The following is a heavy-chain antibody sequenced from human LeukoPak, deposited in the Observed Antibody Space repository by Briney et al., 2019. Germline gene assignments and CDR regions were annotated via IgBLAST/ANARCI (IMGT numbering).Heavy chain of an antibody. V-gene: IGHV1-69*13. Sequence: GASVKVSCKASGSTFNSYAISWVRQAPGQGLEWMGGIIPIFGTTNYAQKFQGRVTITADESTSTAYMELSSLRSEDTAVYYCARGDSYGYQYRFDYWGQGTLVTVSS. CDR1: GSTFNSYA. J-gene: IGHJ4*02. CDR3: ARGDSYGYQYRFDY. CDR2: IIPIFGTT. D-gene: IGHD5-18*01.